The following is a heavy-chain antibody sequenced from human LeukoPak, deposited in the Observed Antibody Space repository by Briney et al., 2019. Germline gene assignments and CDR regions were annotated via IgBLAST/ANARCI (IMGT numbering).Heavy chain of an antibody. CDR1: GGSFSGYY. CDR3: ARRPAAGTHWFDP. V-gene: IGHV4-34*01. J-gene: IGHJ5*02. CDR2: INHSGST. D-gene: IGHD6-13*01. Sequence: TSETLSLTCAVYGGSFSGYYWSWIRQPPGKGLEWIGEINHSGSTNYNPSLKSRVTISVDTPKNQFSLKLSSVTAADTAVYYCARRPAAGTHWFDPWGQGTLVTVSS.